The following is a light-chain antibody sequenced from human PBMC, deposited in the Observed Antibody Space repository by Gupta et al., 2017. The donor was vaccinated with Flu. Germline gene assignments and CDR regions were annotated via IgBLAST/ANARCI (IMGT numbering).Light chain of an antibody. CDR1: QGVSRY. J-gene: IGKJ2*01. Sequence: PLFLSASVGDRVTITCRASQGVSRYLGWYQQKQGEAPKLLIYAASTLQSGVPSRFSGSGIGREFTLTIRGLQPEDFATYFCQQVNSYPYTFGQGTKLEIK. V-gene: IGKV1-9*01. CDR2: AAS. CDR3: QQVNSYPYT.